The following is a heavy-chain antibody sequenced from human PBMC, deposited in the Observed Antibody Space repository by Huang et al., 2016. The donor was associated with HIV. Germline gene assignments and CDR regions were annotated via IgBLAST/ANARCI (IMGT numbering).Heavy chain of an antibody. Sequence: QVQLVQSGAEVKKPGSSVKVSCKASGGTFSRFAISWVRQAPGQGLEWMGGSIPIVGTENYAQKFQGRVTVTADESVSTAYMELSSLRSEDTAVYYCASQNTYIAAAAHYGMDVWGQGTTVTVSS. CDR3: ASQNTYIAAAAHYGMDV. CDR1: GGTFSRFA. D-gene: IGHD6-13*01. CDR2: SIPIVGTE. J-gene: IGHJ6*02. V-gene: IGHV1-69*01.